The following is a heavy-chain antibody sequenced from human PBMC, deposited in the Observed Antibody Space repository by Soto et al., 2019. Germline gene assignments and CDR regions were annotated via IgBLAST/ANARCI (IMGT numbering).Heavy chain of an antibody. Sequence: PSETLSLTCTVSGGSISSYYWSWIRQPPGKGLEWIGYIYYSGSTNYNPSLKSRVTISVDTSKNQFSLKLSSVTAADTAVYYCARGDLEWLPAYAFDIWGQGTMVTVS. J-gene: IGHJ3*02. V-gene: IGHV4-59*01. CDR3: ARGDLEWLPAYAFDI. CDR2: IYYSGST. CDR1: GGSISSYY. D-gene: IGHD3-3*01.